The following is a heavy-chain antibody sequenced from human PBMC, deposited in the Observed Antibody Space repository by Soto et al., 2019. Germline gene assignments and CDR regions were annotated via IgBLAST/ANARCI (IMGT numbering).Heavy chain of an antibody. D-gene: IGHD5-18*01. J-gene: IGHJ5*02. CDR3: ARPPGYSYGHGWFDP. V-gene: IGHV3-48*02. CDR1: GFTFSSYS. Sequence: PGGSLRLSCAASGFTFSSYSMNWVRQAPGKGLEWVSYISSSSSTIYYADSVKGRFTISRDNAKNSLYLQMNSLRDEDTAVYYCARPPGYSYGHGWFDPWGQGTLVTVSS. CDR2: ISSSSSTI.